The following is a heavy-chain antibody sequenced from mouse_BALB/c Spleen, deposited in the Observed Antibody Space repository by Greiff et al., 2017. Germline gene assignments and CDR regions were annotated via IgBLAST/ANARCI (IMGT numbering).Heavy chain of an antibody. J-gene: IGHJ2*01. D-gene: IGHD4-1*01. CDR1: GFNSKDTY. CDR2: IDPANGNT. V-gene: IGHV14-3*02. CDR3: ARSWDDFDY. Sequence: VQLQQSGAELVKPGASVKLSCTASGFNSKDTYMHWVKQRPEQGLEWIGRIDPANGNTKYDPKFQGKATITADTSSNTAYLQLSSLTSEDTAVYYCARSWDDFDYWGQGTTLTVSS.